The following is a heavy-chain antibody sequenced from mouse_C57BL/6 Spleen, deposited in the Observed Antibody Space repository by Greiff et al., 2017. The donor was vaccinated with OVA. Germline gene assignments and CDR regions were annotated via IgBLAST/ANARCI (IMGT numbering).Heavy chain of an antibody. CDR2: ITHSGET. Sequence: VQGVESGPGLVKPSQSLFLTCSITGFPITSGYYWIWLRQSPGKPLEWMGYITHSGETFYNPSLQSPISITREPSKNQFFLQLNSVTTEDTAMYYGAGDSYGYWYFDVWGTGTTVTVSS. D-gene: IGHD2-2*01. V-gene: IGHV12-3*01. CDR1: GFPITSGYY. J-gene: IGHJ1*03. CDR3: AGDSYGYWYFDV.